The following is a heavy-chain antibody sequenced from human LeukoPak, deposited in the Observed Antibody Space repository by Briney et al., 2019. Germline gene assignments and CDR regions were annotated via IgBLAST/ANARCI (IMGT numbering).Heavy chain of an antibody. CDR3: ARLRDGRWLLEY. CDR1: GDSIIISRYY. V-gene: IGHV4-39*01. CDR2: IRYSGNT. D-gene: IGHD5-12*01. Sequence: SETLSLTCTVSGDSIIISRYYWGWIRQPPGKGLEWIASIRYSGNTFYNPSFKSRVTISVDTSNNQLSLRLSSVTAADAAVYYCARLRDGRWLLEYWGQGTLVTVSS. J-gene: IGHJ4*02.